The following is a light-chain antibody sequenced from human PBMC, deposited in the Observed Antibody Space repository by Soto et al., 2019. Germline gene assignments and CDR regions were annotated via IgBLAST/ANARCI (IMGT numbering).Light chain of an antibody. CDR2: GAA. J-gene: IGKJ1*01. CDR3: QQYGGSPQT. CDR1: QSVTSNY. Sequence: EIALTQSPGTLSLSPGETATLSCRASQSVTSNYLAWYQQKPGQAPRLLIYGAASRATGIPDKFSGSGSGTDFTLTISRLEPEDFAVYYCQQYGGSPQTFGQGTKVEIK. V-gene: IGKV3-20*01.